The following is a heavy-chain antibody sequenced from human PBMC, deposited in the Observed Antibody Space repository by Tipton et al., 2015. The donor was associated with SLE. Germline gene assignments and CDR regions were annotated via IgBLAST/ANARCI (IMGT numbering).Heavy chain of an antibody. CDR2: VSFDGSHK. Sequence: SLRLSCAASTFIFSNYAFHWVRQAPGKGLEWVAAVSFDGSHKFYADSVKGRFTISRDNAKNSLYLQMNSLRAEDTAVYYCTRDAGIGKDALDLWGQGTMVTVSS. J-gene: IGHJ3*01. CDR1: TFIFSNYA. D-gene: IGHD1-26*01. V-gene: IGHV3-30*04. CDR3: TRDAGIGKDALDL.